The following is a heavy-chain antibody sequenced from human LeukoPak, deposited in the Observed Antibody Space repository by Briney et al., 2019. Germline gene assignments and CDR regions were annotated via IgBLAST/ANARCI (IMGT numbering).Heavy chain of an antibody. V-gene: IGHV1-69*13. J-gene: IGHJ4*02. CDR2: IIPIFGTA. D-gene: IGHD3-10*01. CDR1: GITFSSYA. Sequence: GASVKVSCKTSGITFSSYAINWVRQAPGQGLEWMGGIIPIFGTANYGQKFQGRVTITADESTSTAYMELSSLRSEDTAVYYCARVSRFGEPVGDYWGQGTLVTVSS. CDR3: ARVSRFGEPVGDY.